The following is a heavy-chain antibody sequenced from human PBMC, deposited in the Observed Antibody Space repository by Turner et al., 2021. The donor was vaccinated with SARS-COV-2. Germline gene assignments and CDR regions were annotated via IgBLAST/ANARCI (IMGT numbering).Heavy chain of an antibody. Sequence: EVQLVESGGGLVHPGGSLRLSCATSGFTFSRYDMHWVRKGTGKGLEGVAVIGTDGDTYYPGSVKGRFTISRENAKNSLYLQMNTLRAGDTAGYYCARANYDSSGYYCYFDYWGQGTLVTVSS. CDR1: GFTFSRYD. CDR3: ARANYDSSGYYCYFDY. V-gene: IGHV3-13*04. D-gene: IGHD3-22*01. J-gene: IGHJ4*02. CDR2: IGTDGDT.